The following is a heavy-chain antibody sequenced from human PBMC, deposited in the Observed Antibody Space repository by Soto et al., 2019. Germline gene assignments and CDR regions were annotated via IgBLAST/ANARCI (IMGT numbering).Heavy chain of an antibody. Sequence: SETLSLTCTVSGGSIRSYYWSWIRQPPGKGLEWIGYIYYSGSTNYNPSLKSRVTISVDTSKNQFSLKLSSVTAADTAVYYCARATPPYYDILTGYYTPYYYYGMDVWVPETLLVTVSS. CDR2: IYYSGST. J-gene: IGHJ6*02. CDR1: GGSIRSYY. D-gene: IGHD3-9*01. CDR3: ARATPPYYDILTGYYTPYYYYGMDV. V-gene: IGHV4-59*01.